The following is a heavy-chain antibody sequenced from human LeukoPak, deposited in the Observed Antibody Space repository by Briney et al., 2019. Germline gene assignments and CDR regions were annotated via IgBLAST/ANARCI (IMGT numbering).Heavy chain of an antibody. V-gene: IGHV4-38-2*02. Sequence: SEPLSLTCSGSNYSIRSSLYWGWLRQPPGKRLEWIGSVYRSGTTFYNPSLKSRVTISLDTSKNQFSLKLSSVTAADTAVYFCARGTYGYYTDVWGKGTTVTVSS. CDR3: ARGTYGYYTDV. CDR1: NYSIRSSLY. CDR2: VYRSGTT. D-gene: IGHD4-17*01. J-gene: IGHJ6*03.